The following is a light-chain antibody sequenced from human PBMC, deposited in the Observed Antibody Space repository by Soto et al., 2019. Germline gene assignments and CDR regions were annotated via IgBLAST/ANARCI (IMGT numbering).Light chain of an antibody. Sequence: EKVMTQSPATLSVSLGERATLSCWASQSISSNLAWYQQKPGQAPRLLIYAASTRATGFPDRFSGSGSGTEFTLTISNVQSEDSAVYYCQQYNNWPWTFGQGTKVEIK. CDR1: QSISSN. V-gene: IGKV3-15*01. CDR3: QQYNNWPWT. J-gene: IGKJ1*01. CDR2: AAS.